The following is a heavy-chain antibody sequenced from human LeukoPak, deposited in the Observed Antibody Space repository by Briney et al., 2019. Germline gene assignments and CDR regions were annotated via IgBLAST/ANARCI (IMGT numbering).Heavy chain of an antibody. V-gene: IGHV3-74*01. CDR3: ARAYDSSGYYLASLGY. CDR1: GFTFSSYW. CDR2: INSDGSST. Sequence: GGSLRLSCAASGFTFSSYWMHWVRHAPGKGLVWVSRINSDGSSTSYADSVKGRFTISRDNAKNTLYLQMNSLRAEDTAVYYCARAYDSSGYYLASLGYWGQGTLVTVSS. D-gene: IGHD3-22*01. J-gene: IGHJ4*02.